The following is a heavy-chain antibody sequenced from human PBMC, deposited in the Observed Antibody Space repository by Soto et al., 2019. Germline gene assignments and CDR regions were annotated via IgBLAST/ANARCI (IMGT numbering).Heavy chain of an antibody. Sequence: EVHLVESGGGLVKPGGSLRITCAASGFTFSHYTMNWVRQPPGKGLEWVSAISGNSNYIYYKDSVKGRFTISRDNAKDSLYLQMDSLTDEATAVYYCVRDSSGPYWGQGTLVNVSS. D-gene: IGHD3-22*01. J-gene: IGHJ4*02. CDR1: GFTFSHYT. V-gene: IGHV3-21*01. CDR3: VRDSSGPY. CDR2: ISGNSNYI.